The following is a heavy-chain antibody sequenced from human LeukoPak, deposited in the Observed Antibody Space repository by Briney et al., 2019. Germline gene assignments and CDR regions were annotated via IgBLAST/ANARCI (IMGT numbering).Heavy chain of an antibody. Sequence: SETLSLTCTVSGGSISSYYWSWIRQPPGKGLEWIGYIYYSGSTNYNPSLKSRVTISVDTSKSQFSLKLSSVTAAGTAVYYCARGPTVRGVIIRNWFDPWGQGTLVTVSS. CDR3: ARGPTVRGVIIRNWFDP. CDR1: GGSISSYY. D-gene: IGHD3-10*01. CDR2: IYYSGST. V-gene: IGHV4-59*01. J-gene: IGHJ5*02.